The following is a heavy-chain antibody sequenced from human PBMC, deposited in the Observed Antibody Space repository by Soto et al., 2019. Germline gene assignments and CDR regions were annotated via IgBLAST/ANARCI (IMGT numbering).Heavy chain of an antibody. D-gene: IGHD3-22*01. CDR2: ISYSGST. CDR3: ADYYSDSNRFDY. V-gene: IGHV4-31*03. Sequence: SETLSLTCTVSGSSISSSGYYWSWIRQHPGKGLEWIGYISYSGSTYYNPSLKSRVTISVDTSKNQFSLELRSVTAADTAVYYCADYYSDSNRFDYWGQGTLVTVSS. CDR1: GSSISSSGYY. J-gene: IGHJ4*02.